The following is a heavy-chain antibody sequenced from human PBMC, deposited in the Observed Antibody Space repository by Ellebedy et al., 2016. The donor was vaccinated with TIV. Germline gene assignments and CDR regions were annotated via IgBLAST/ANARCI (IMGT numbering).Heavy chain of an antibody. V-gene: IGHV3-30*18. J-gene: IGHJ6*02. CDR2: ISYDGNNK. D-gene: IGHD2-21*02. Sequence: GESLKISCAASGFIFGSFGMHWVRQAPGKGLEWLAFISYDGNNKYIADSVKGRLTISRDNSKNALYLQMDSLRAEDTAVYYCAKEGYDITTGDQFYGMDVWGQGTTVTVSS. CDR3: AKEGYDITTGDQFYGMDV. CDR1: GFIFGSFG.